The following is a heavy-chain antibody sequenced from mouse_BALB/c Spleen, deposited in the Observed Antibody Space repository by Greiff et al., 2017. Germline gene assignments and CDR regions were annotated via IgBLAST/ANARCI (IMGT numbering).Heavy chain of an antibody. CDR1: GFTFSDYY. V-gene: IGHV5-4*02. Sequence: DVKLVESGGGLVKPGGSLKLSCAASGFTFSDYYMYWVRQTPEKRLEWVATISDGGSYTYYPDSVKGRFTISRDNAKNNLYLQMSSLKSEDTAMYYCARDYGSSSDAMDYWGQGTSVTVSS. CDR3: ARDYGSSSDAMDY. CDR2: ISDGGSYT. J-gene: IGHJ4*01. D-gene: IGHD1-1*01.